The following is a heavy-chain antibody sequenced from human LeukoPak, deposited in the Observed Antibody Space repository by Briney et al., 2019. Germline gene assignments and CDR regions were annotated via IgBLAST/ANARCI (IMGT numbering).Heavy chain of an antibody. J-gene: IGHJ4*02. V-gene: IGHV3-33*01. D-gene: IGHD5-18*01. CDR2: IWYDGSNK. Sequence: SGRSLRLSCAASRFTFSNYGTHWVRQAPGKGLEWVAVIWYDGSNKYYADSVKGRFTISRDNSKNTLYLQMNSLRAEDTAVYYCARDPGRGYTYGYGFDYWGQGTLVTVSS. CDR1: RFTFSNYG. CDR3: ARDPGRGYTYGYGFDY.